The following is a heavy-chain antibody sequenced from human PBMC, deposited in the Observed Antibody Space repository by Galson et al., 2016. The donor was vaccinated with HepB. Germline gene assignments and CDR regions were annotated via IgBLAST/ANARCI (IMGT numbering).Heavy chain of an antibody. V-gene: IGHV1-18*04. J-gene: IGHJ4*02. CDR2: ISVYKGDRNT. CDR3: ARVEYASSTGANRFDY. D-gene: IGHD6-6*01. CDR1: GYTFTNYG. Sequence: SVKVSCKASGYTFTNYGISWVRQAPGQGLEWMGWISVYKGDRNTNYAQKFKGRVTMTIDTSTSTAYMELRSLRSDDTAVYYCARVEYASSTGANRFDYWGQGTLVTVSS.